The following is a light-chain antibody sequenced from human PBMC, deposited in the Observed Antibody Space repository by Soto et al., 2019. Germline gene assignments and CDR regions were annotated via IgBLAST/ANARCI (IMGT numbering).Light chain of an antibody. J-gene: IGKJ2*03. V-gene: IGKV3-20*01. CDR2: GAS. CDR3: HQYGSPPFS. Sequence: FTQSPGTLSLSPGGGVYVSCRASQSLTSRYLAWYQQQPGQAPSLLIYGASNRAAGIPDRFSGSGSGTDFTLTISRLEPEDFAVYFCHQYGSPPFSFGQGT. CDR1: QSLTSRY.